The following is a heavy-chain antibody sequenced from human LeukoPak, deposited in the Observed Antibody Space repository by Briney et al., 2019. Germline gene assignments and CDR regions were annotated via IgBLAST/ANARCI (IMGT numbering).Heavy chain of an antibody. V-gene: IGHV3-15*01. D-gene: IGHD2-21*02. CDR3: ARDSYCGGDCYSNDAFDI. CDR2: IKSKTDGGTT. J-gene: IGHJ3*02. CDR1: GFTFSSYA. Sequence: GRSLRLSCAASGFTFSSYAMHWVRQAPGKGLEWVGRIKSKTDGGTTDYAAPVKGRFTISRDDSKNTLYLQMNSLRAEDTAVYYCARDSYCGGDCYSNDAFDIWGQGTMVTVSS.